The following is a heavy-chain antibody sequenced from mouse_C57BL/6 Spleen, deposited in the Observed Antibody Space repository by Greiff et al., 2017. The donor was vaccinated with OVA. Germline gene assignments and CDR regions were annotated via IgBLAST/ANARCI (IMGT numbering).Heavy chain of an antibody. CDR2: IDPENGDT. D-gene: IGHD2-1*01. CDR1: GFNIKDDY. CDR3: THYGNVLDDY. V-gene: IGHV14-4*01. Sequence: EVQLQQSGAELVRPGASVKLSCTASGFNIKDDYMHWVKQRPEQGLEWIGWIDPENGDTEYASKFQGKATITADTSSNTAYLQLSSLTSEDTAVYYCTHYGNVLDDYWGQGTTLTVSS. J-gene: IGHJ2*01.